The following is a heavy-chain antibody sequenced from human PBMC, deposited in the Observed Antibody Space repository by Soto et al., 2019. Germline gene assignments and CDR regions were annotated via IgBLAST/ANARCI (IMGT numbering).Heavy chain of an antibody. Sequence: ASGKVSFTASGYTFTDAGISLVRQAPGQGLEWMGWIGAYNGHTKYAQKLQGRVTMTTDTSTSTAYMELRSLKSDDTAVYYCAREDYYDSSGYLPVRYYFGMDVWGQGTTVTVSS. CDR3: AREDYYDSSGYLPVRYYFGMDV. V-gene: IGHV1-18*01. D-gene: IGHD3-22*01. J-gene: IGHJ6*02. CDR1: GYTFTDAG. CDR2: IGAYNGHT.